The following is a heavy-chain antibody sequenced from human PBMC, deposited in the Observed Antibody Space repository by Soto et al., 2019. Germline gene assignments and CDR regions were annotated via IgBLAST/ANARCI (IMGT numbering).Heavy chain of an antibody. J-gene: IGHJ6*02. Sequence: GGSLRLSCAASGFTFSSYGMHWVRQAPGKGLEWVAVIWYDGSNKYYADSVKGRFTISRDNSKNTLYLQMNSLRAEDTAVYYCARDRQGNDYGDHGLERYYYYGMDVWGQGTKVTV. CDR3: ARDRQGNDYGDHGLERYYYYGMDV. D-gene: IGHD4-17*01. CDR1: GFTFSSYG. CDR2: IWYDGSNK. V-gene: IGHV3-33*01.